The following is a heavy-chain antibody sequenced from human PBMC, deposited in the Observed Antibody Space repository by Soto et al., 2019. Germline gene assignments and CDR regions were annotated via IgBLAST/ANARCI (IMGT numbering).Heavy chain of an antibody. Sequence: QVQLQESGPGLVKPSQTLSLTCTVSGGSISSSEYYWSWIRQHPGKGLEWVGYISYSGSTSYNPYLKSRLSMFVDTSNNRFSLRLSAVTAADTATYYCARLSVGVGRSSNWFEPWGQGTLVSVSS. CDR1: GGSISSSEYY. V-gene: IGHV4-31*03. CDR2: ISYSGST. J-gene: IGHJ5*02. CDR3: ARLSVGVGRSSNWFEP. D-gene: IGHD6-6*01.